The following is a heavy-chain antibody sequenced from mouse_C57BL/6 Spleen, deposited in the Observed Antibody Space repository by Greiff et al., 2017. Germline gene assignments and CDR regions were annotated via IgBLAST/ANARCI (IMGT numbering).Heavy chain of an antibody. CDR2: IYPGDGDT. V-gene: IGHV1-80*01. J-gene: IGHJ2*01. D-gene: IGHD6-5*01. CDR3: ARGAPYVYFDY. Sequence: QVQLQQSGAELVKPGASVKISCKASGYAFSSYWMNWVKQRPGKGLEWIGQIYPGDGDTNYNVKFKGKATLTADKSSSTAYMQLSSLTSEDSAVYFCARGAPYVYFDYWGQGTTLTVSS. CDR1: GYAFSSYW.